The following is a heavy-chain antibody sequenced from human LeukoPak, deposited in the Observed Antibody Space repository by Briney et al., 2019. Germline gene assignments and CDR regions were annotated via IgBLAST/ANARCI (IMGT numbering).Heavy chain of an antibody. Sequence: LETLSLTCAVYGGSFSGYYWSWIRQPPGKGLECIGEINHSGSTNYNPALKSRVTISIDTSKNQFSLKLSSVTAADTAVYYCARLGTDYYDSSGYNGNNWFDPWGQGTLVTVSS. CDR3: ARLGTDYYDSSGYNGNNWFDP. D-gene: IGHD3-22*01. J-gene: IGHJ5*02. CDR1: GGSFSGYY. V-gene: IGHV4-34*01. CDR2: INHSGST.